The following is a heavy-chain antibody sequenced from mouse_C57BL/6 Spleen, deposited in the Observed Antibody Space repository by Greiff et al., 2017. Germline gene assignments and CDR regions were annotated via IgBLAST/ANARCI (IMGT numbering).Heavy chain of an antibody. CDR1: GYTFTSYW. J-gene: IGHJ1*03. CDR2: IDPSDSET. V-gene: IGHV1-52*01. Sequence: VQLQQPGAELVRPGSSVKLSCKASGYTFTSYWMHWVKQRPIQGLEWIGNIDPSDSETHYNQKFKDKATLTGDKSSSTAYMQLSSLTSEDSAVXDCAPTFSYWYFDVWGTGTTVTVSS. CDR3: APTFSYWYFDV. D-gene: IGHD4-1*02.